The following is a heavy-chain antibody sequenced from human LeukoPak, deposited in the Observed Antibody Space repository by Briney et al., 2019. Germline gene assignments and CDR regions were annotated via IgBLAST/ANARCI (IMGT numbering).Heavy chain of an antibody. CDR3: ARVGDYGDYYYYGMDV. D-gene: IGHD4-17*01. CDR1: GGSISSYY. J-gene: IGHJ6*02. V-gene: IGHV4-59*01. Sequence: PSETLSLTCTVSGGSISSYYRSWIRQPPGKGLEWIGYIYYSGSTNYNPSLKSRVTISVDTSKNQFSLKLSSVTAADTAVYYCARVGDYGDYYYYGMDVWGQGTTVTVSS. CDR2: IYYSGST.